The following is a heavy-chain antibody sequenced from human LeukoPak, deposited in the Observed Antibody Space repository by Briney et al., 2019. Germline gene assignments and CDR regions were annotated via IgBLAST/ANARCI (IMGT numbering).Heavy chain of an antibody. Sequence: SETLSLTCTVSGDSISSSNCYWGWIRQPPGKGLEWIGSIYYSGSTYYNPSLKSRVTISVDTSKNQFSLKLSSVTAADTAVYYCARVSGPTGCMVHWGQGTLVTVSS. CDR2: IYYSGST. CDR1: GDSISSSNCY. V-gene: IGHV4-39*07. D-gene: IGHD2-8*01. CDR3: ARVSGPTGCMVH. J-gene: IGHJ4*02.